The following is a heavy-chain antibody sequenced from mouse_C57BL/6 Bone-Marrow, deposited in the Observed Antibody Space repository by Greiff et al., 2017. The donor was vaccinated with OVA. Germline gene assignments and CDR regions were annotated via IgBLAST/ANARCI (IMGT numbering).Heavy chain of an antibody. D-gene: IGHD2-1*01. CDR1: GYTFTDYY. CDR3: ASGNYQAWFAY. CDR2: INPYNGGT. Sequence: VQLQQSGPVLVKPGASVKMSCKASGYTFTDYYMNWVKQSHGKSLEWIGVINPYNGGTSYNQKFKGKATLTVDKSSSTAYMELNSLTSEDSAVYYCASGNYQAWFAYWGQGTLVTVSA. V-gene: IGHV1-19*01. J-gene: IGHJ3*01.